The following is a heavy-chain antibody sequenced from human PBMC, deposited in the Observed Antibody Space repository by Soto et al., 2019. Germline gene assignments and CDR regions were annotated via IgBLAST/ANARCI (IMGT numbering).Heavy chain of an antibody. CDR1: GFTFSSYA. CDR2: ISGSGGST. D-gene: IGHD6-19*01. CDR3: AKSSGYSSGCFDY. Sequence: PGGSLRLSCAASGFTFSSYAMTWVRQAPGKGLEWVSAISGSGGSTYYADSVKGRLTISRDNSKNTLYLQMNSLRAEDTAVYYCAKSSGYSSGCFDYWGQGTLVTVSS. V-gene: IGHV3-23*01. J-gene: IGHJ4*02.